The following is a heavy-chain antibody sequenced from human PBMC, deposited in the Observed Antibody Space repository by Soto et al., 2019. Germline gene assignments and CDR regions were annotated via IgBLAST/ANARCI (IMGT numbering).Heavy chain of an antibody. J-gene: IGHJ5*02. CDR2: SYHGGST. CDR1: GYSISSGYY. D-gene: IGHD3-22*01. CDR3: ARVGPWVPYYYDSSPYTFENWFDP. V-gene: IGHV4-38-2*01. Sequence: QVQLQESGPGLVKASETLSLTCAVSGYSISSGYYWGWLRQPPGKGLEWIGSSYHGGSTYYNPSLNSRVTLSIDMTNTHVSLILNSVTAADTAVYYCARVGPWVPYYYDSSPYTFENWFDPWGQGTLVTVSS.